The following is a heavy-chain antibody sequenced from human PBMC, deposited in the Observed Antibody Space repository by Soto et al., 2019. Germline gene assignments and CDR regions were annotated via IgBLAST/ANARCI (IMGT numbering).Heavy chain of an antibody. CDR1: GFTVSGIY. V-gene: IGHV3-66*01. CDR2: IFSGGTT. Sequence: EVQLVESGGGLVQPGGSLRLSCAASGFTVSGIYMSWVRQAPGKGLEWVSVIFSGGTTYYADSVKGRFTISRDNSKNTLYLDMNNLIAEDTAVYYCERVFYNIVVVPAAKWFDPWGQGTLVTVSS. J-gene: IGHJ5*02. D-gene: IGHD2-2*01. CDR3: ERVFYNIVVVPAAKWFDP.